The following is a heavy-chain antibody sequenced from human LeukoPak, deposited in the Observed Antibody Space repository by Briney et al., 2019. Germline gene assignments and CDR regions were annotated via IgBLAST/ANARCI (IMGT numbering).Heavy chain of an antibody. J-gene: IGHJ1*01. Sequence: ASVKVSCKASGYTLTGYYMHWVRQAPGQGLEWMGWINPNSGGTNYAQKFQGRVTMTRDTSISTAYMELSRLRSDDTAVYYCAMYDGDYVEEYFQHWGQGTLVTVSS. D-gene: IGHD4-17*01. CDR3: AMYDGDYVEEYFQH. V-gene: IGHV1-2*02. CDR1: GYTLTGYY. CDR2: INPNSGGT.